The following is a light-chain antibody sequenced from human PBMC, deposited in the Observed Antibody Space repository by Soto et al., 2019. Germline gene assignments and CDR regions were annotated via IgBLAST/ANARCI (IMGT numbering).Light chain of an antibody. CDR3: QQYYSTPLT. J-gene: IGKJ4*01. Sequence: DIVLTQSPDSLAVSLGERATINCKSSQSVLYSSNNKNYLAWYQQKPGQPPKLLIYWASTRESRVPDRLSGSGSGTDFTLTISSLKAEDVAVYYCQQYYSTPLTFGGRTKVEIK. CDR2: WAS. CDR1: QSVLYSSNNKNY. V-gene: IGKV4-1*01.